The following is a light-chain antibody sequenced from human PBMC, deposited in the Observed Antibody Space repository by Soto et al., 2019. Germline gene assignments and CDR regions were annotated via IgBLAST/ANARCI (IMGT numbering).Light chain of an antibody. CDR3: QHSETVPGYT. V-gene: IGKV3-20*01. Sequence: IVLTQSPGTLSLSPGERATLSCRASQSVSSRALAWYQQNPGQAPRLLIYPTSSRAAGIPDRVSGSGSGTDFPVSISRLDPEDFAVYYCQHSETVPGYTFCQGTPREIQ. CDR2: PTS. CDR1: QSVSSRA. J-gene: IGKJ2*01.